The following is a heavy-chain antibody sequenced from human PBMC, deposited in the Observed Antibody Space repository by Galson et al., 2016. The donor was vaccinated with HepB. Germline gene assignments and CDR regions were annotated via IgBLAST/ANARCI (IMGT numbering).Heavy chain of an antibody. Sequence: CAISGDSVSNNSAAWNWIRQSPSRGLEWLGRTYYRAKWYNDYAVSVKSRITISVDTSKNQFSLQLNSVTPEDTAVYYCAREYSTGYYERFLAKRARRGFDYWGQGTLVTVSS. V-gene: IGHV6-1*01. D-gene: IGHD6-19*01. CDR3: AREYSTGYYERFLAKRARRGFDY. J-gene: IGHJ4*02. CDR1: GDSVSNNSAA. CDR2: TYYRAKWYN.